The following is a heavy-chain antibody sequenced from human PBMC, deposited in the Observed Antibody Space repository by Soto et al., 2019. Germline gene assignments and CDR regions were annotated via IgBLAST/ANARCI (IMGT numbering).Heavy chain of an antibody. Sequence: QITLKESGPTLVKPTQTLTLTCTFSGFSLSTSGVAVGWIRQPPGKALEWLALISWDNDHRYSPSLKSRFTITKDPTKNQVVLTVTNMDPVDTATYYCAHGHYYDGGDYLFDYWGQGTLVTVSS. CDR1: GFSLSTSGVA. CDR3: AHGHYYDGGDYLFDY. V-gene: IGHV2-5*02. D-gene: IGHD2-21*01. J-gene: IGHJ4*02. CDR2: ISWDNDH.